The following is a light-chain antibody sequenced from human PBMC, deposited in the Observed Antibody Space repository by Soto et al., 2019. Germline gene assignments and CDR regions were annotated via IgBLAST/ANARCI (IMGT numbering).Light chain of an antibody. Sequence: QSVRTQPPSVSGAPGQRVTISCTGSSSNIGAGYDVHWYQQLPGTAPKLLIYGNSNRPSGVPDRFSGSKSGTSASLAITGLQAEDEADYYCQSYDSSLSAPYVFGTETKLTVL. CDR3: QSYDSSLSAPYV. CDR2: GNS. J-gene: IGLJ1*01. V-gene: IGLV1-40*01. CDR1: SSNIGAGYD.